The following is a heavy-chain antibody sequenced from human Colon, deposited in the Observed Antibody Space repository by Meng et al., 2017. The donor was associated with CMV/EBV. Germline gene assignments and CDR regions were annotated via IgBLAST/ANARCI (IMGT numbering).Heavy chain of an antibody. Sequence: GGSLRLSCAASGFSFSSYAMNWVRQAPGKGLEWVSGVTSGGGTTFYADSVKGRFSISRDNPKNTLYLQMNSLRPEDTAVYYCARAGYGGFIKDAFDYWGQGTLVTVSS. D-gene: IGHD6-13*01. CDR2: VTSGGGTT. CDR3: ARAGYGGFIKDAFDY. J-gene: IGHJ4*02. V-gene: IGHV3-23*03. CDR1: GFSFSSYA.